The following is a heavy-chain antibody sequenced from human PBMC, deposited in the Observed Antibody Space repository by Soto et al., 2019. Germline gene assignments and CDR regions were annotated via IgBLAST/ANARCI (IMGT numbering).Heavy chain of an antibody. J-gene: IGHJ5*02. Sequence: SVKVSCKASGGTFSSYAISWVRQAPGQGLEWMGGIIPIFGTANYAQKFQGRVTITADESTSTAYMELSSLRSEDTAVYYCARDFGYCSGGSCYSSWFDPWGRG. CDR1: GGTFSSYA. CDR3: ARDFGYCSGGSCYSSWFDP. V-gene: IGHV1-69*13. CDR2: IIPIFGTA. D-gene: IGHD2-15*01.